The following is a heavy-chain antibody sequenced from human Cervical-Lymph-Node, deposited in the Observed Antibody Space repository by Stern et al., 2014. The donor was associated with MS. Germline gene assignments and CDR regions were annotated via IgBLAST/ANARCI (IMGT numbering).Heavy chain of an antibody. V-gene: IGHV4-31*03. D-gene: IGHD6-13*01. Sequence: VQLVESGPGLVKPSQTLSLTCTVSGGSISSGLSYWSWIRQHPGKGLEWIGYIHYSGSTYYNPSLKSRVTISRDTSKNQFSLKLSSVTAADTAVYYCARELSSSWYNWFDPWGQGTLVTVPS. CDR1: GGSISSGLSY. J-gene: IGHJ5*02. CDR3: ARELSSSWYNWFDP. CDR2: IHYSGST.